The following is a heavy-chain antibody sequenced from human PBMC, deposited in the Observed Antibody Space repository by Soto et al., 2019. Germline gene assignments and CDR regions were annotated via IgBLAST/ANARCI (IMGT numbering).Heavy chain of an antibody. J-gene: IGHJ5*02. V-gene: IGHV4-31*03. Sequence: KTSETLSLTCTVSGGSISSGGYYWSWIRQHPGKGLEWIGYIYYSGSTYYNPSLKSRVTISVDTSKNQFSLKLSSVTAADTAVYYCARSGYNWNSVGAQGIWFDPWGQGTLVTVSS. D-gene: IGHD1-7*01. CDR3: ARSGYNWNSVGAQGIWFDP. CDR1: GGSISSGGYY. CDR2: IYYSGST.